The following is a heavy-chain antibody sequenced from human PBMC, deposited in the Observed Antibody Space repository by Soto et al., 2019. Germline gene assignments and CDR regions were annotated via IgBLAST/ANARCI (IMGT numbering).Heavy chain of an antibody. D-gene: IGHD1-1*01. J-gene: IGHJ6*02. CDR1: GGTFSSYA. CDR3: AREGYPFWGMDV. V-gene: IGHV1-69*01. Sequence: QVQLVQSGAEVKKPGSSVKVSCKASGGTFSSYAISWVRQAPGQGLEWMGGMIPIFGTANYAQKFQVRVTITADEATSTAYTELSSLRSEDTAVYYCAREGYPFWGMDVWGQGTTVTVSS. CDR2: MIPIFGTA.